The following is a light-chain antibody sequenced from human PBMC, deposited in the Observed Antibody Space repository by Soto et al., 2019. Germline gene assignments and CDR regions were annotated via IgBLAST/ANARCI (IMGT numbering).Light chain of an antibody. CDR1: SSDVAFYNH. CDR2: EVN. Sequence: QSALTQPASVSGSPGQSITISCTGTSSDVAFYNHVSWYQQHPGKAPKLLIYEVNNRPSGVSHRFSGSKSGNTASLTISGLQAEDEADYYCCSYAGSYTYVVFGGGTQLTVL. CDR3: CSYAGSYTYVV. V-gene: IGLV2-14*01. J-gene: IGLJ2*01.